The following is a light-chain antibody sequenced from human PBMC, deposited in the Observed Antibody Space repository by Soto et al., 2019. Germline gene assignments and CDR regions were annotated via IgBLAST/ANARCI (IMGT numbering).Light chain of an antibody. CDR1: SSDVGGYNH. CDR3: SSYAGNKII. V-gene: IGLV2-8*01. Sequence: QSALTQPPSASGSPGQSVTLSCSGTSSDVGGYNHVSWYQQHPGKAPRLMIYEVNRRPSGVPDRFSGSKSGNTASLTVSGLQAEDEADYYCSSYAGNKIIFGGGTKLTVL. CDR2: EVN. J-gene: IGLJ2*01.